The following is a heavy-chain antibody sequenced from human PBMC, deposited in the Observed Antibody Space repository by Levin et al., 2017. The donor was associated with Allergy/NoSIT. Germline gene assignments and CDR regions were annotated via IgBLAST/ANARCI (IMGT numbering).Heavy chain of an antibody. V-gene: IGHV4-59*01. Sequence: SETLSLTCTVSGGSISNFYWAWIRQPPGKGLEWIGYIYGDGTTNYNPSLKSRVTMSVDTSKNQFSLRLSSVTAADTAVYFCARTRYSTLFDFWGQGSLVSVSS. CDR3: ARTRYSTLFDF. D-gene: IGHD5-18*01. CDR1: GGSISNFY. J-gene: IGHJ4*02. CDR2: IYGDGTT.